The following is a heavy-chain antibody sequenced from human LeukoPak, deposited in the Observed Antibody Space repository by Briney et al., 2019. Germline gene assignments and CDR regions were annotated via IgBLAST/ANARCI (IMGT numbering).Heavy chain of an antibody. CDR2: ISDSGDST. D-gene: IGHD3-22*01. CDR1: GFIFSHYA. CDR3: ARDPGDSSGYWSYFDY. J-gene: IGHJ4*02. Sequence: GGSLRLSRAASGFIFSHYAMSWVRQTPGKGMEWVSFISDSGDSTYYADSVKGRFTISRDNSKNTVDLQMNSLRAEDTAVYYCARDPGDSSGYWSYFDYWGQGTLVTVSS. V-gene: IGHV3-23*01.